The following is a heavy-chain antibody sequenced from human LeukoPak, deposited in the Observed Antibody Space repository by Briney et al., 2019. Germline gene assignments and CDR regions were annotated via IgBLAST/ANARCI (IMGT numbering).Heavy chain of an antibody. Sequence: ASETLSLTCTVSGGSISSGDCYWSWIRQPPGKGLEWIGYIYYSGSTNYNPSLKGRVTISVDTSKNQFSLKLSSVTAADTAVYYCAREHSNYVRNNWFDPWGQGTLVTVSS. V-gene: IGHV4-61*08. J-gene: IGHJ5*02. CDR2: IYYSGST. CDR1: GGSISSGDCY. CDR3: AREHSNYVRNNWFDP. D-gene: IGHD4-11*01.